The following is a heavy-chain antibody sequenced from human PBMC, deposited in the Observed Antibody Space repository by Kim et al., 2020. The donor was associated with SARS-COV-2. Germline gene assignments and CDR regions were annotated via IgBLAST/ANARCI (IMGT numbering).Heavy chain of an antibody. CDR3: TRTIAWGLSDAFDI. Sequence: GGSLRLSCTASGFTFGDYAMSWVRQAPGKGLECVGFIRSKAYGGTTEYAASVKGRFTISRDDSKSIAYLQMNSLKTEDTAVYYCTRTIAWGLSDAFDIWGQGTMVTVSS. CDR2: IRSKAYGGTT. V-gene: IGHV3-49*04. CDR1: GFTFGDYA. D-gene: IGHD3-16*02. J-gene: IGHJ3*02.